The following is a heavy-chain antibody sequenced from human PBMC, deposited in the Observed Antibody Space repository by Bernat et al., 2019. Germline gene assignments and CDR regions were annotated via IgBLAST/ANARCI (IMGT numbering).Heavy chain of an antibody. CDR1: GFSLSTSGMC. D-gene: IGHD6-19*01. CDR2: IDWDDDK. V-gene: IGHV2-70*15. CDR3: ARMRRAVAGTSLSFDFDY. J-gene: IGHJ4*02. Sequence: QVTLRESGPALVKPTQTLTLTCTFSGFSLSTSGMCVSWIRQPPGKALEWLARIDWDDDKYYSTSLKTRLTISKDTSKNQVVLTMTNMDPVDTATYYCARMRRAVAGTSLSFDFDYWGQGTLVTVS.